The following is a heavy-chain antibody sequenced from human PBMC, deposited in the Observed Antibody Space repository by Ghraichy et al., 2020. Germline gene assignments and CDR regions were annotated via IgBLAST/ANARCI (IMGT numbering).Heavy chain of an antibody. D-gene: IGHD1-26*01. CDR2: INPNTGGT. CDR1: GYTFTGYY. CDR3: ARGADLLTVPLH. J-gene: IGHJ4*02. Sequence: ASVKVSCKASGYTFTGYYLHWVRQAPGQGLEWMGWINPNTGGTKYAQKFQGRVTMTRDTSITTAYMELSSLRSDDTAVYYCARGADLLTVPLHWGQGTLVTVSS. V-gene: IGHV1-2*02.